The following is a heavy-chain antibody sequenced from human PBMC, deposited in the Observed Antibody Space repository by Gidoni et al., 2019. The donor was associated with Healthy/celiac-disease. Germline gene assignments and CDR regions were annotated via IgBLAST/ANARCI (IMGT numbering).Heavy chain of an antibody. V-gene: IGHV3-30*18. CDR2: ISYDGSNK. J-gene: IGHJ4*02. Sequence: QVQLVESGGGVVQPGRSLRLSGAASGFTFSSYGMHWVRQAPGKGLEWVAVISYDGSNKYYADSVKGRFTISRDNSKNTLYLQMNSLRAEDTAVYYCAKKEYSSSSPDYWGQGTLVTVSS. CDR1: GFTFSSYG. D-gene: IGHD6-6*01. CDR3: AKKEYSSSSPDY.